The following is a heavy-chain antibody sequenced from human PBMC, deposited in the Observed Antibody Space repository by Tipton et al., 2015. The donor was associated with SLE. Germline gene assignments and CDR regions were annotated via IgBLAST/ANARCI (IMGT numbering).Heavy chain of an antibody. J-gene: IGHJ3*02. Sequence: TLSLTCAVYGQSLTGYYWRWIRQPPGKGLDWIGTINHFGSTYYNPSLKSRVTVSVDTSKNQFSLKVTSVTAADTGVYYCASKSNDAFDIWGRGTMVTVSS. V-gene: IGHV4-34*01. CDR1: GQSLTGYY. CDR3: ASKSNDAFDI. CDR2: INHFGST.